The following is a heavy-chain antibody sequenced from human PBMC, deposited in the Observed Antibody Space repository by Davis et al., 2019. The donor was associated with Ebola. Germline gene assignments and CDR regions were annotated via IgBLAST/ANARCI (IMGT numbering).Heavy chain of an antibody. V-gene: IGHV2-70*11. CDR1: GFSLSTSGMC. CDR2: IDWDDDT. CDR3: ARIRVSTGDIHTGDAFDI. J-gene: IGHJ3*02. D-gene: IGHD7-27*01. Sequence: SGPTLVKPTQTLTLTCTFSGFSLSTSGMCVSWIRQPPGKALEWLARIDWDDDTYYRTSLKTRLTISKDTSKNQVVLTMTNMDPVDTATYYCARIRVSTGDIHTGDAFDIWGQGTMVTVSS.